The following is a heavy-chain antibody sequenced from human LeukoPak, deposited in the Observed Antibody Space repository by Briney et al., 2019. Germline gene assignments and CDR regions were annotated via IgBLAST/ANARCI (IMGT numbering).Heavy chain of an antibody. CDR1: GFTFSDSY. CDR3: SRDPRHNDY. J-gene: IGHJ4*02. Sequence: GGSLRLSCAASGFTFSDSYMTWIRQAPGKGLELLSYISGSASDVNYIDSVRGRFTISRDNAKNSLYLHMNSLTVEDTAVYYCSRDPRHNDYWGQGTLVTVSS. CDR2: ISGSASDV. V-gene: IGHV3-11*01.